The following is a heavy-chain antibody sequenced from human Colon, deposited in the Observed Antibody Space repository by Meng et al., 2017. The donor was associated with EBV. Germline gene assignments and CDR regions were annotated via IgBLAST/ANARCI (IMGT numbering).Heavy chain of an antibody. CDR1: GGSLSGAY. V-gene: IGHV4-34*12. CDR3: ARRPTGIDY. D-gene: IGHD2-8*02. Sequence: VLLQQWVAGLLKPSETLSLNCAVNGGSLSGAYCNWIRQPPGKGLEWRGEIIHGGSHSYNPSLKSRVTISIDTSKNQLSLMLSSVTAADTAVYYCARRPTGIDYWGQGTLVTVSS. CDR2: IIHGGSH. J-gene: IGHJ4*02.